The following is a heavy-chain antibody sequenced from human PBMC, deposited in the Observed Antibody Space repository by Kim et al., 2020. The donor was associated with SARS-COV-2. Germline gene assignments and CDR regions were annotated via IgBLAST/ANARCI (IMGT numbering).Heavy chain of an antibody. Sequence: ADSVKGRFTSSRDNARNSLYLQMNSRRAEDTAVYYCATEGGSSYHYGMDVWGQGTTVTVSS. D-gene: IGHD1-26*01. CDR3: ATEGGSSYHYGMDV. J-gene: IGHJ6*02. V-gene: IGHV3-11*06.